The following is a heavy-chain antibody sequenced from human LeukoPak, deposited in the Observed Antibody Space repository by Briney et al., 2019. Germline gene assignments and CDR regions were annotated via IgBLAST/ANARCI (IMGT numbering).Heavy chain of an antibody. D-gene: IGHD1-7*01. J-gene: IGHJ4*02. Sequence: GGSLRLSCAASGFTFSSYWMSWVRQAPGKGLQWVANIKQDGSEKYYVDSVKGRFTISRDNAKKSLYLQMNSLGAEDTAVYYCARDDDWNYEDYWGQGTLVTVSS. CDR3: ARDDDWNYEDY. CDR2: IKQDGSEK. CDR1: GFTFSSYW. V-gene: IGHV3-7*01.